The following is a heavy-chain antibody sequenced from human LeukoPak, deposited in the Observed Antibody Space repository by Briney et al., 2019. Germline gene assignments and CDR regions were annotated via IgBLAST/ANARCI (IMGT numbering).Heavy chain of an antibody. CDR2: MYYSGSA. J-gene: IGHJ4*01. CDR3: ASATTYSIDD. V-gene: IGHV4-39*01. Sequence: PSETLSLTCNVSGGSVSSSFYSWGWIRQPQGKGLEWIGSMYYSGSAHYNLSLKSRVTMSVDTSKNQFSLKLSSVTAADTAIYFCASATTYSIDDWGQGTLVTVSS. CDR1: GGSVSSSFYS. D-gene: IGHD5-12*01.